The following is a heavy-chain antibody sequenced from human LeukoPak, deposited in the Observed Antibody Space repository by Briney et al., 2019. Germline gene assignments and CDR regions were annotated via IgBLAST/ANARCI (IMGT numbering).Heavy chain of an antibody. V-gene: IGHV3-48*01. Sequence: GGSLRLSCAASGFTFSTYSMNWVRQAPGKGLEWVSYISGSGSTIYYADSVKGRFTISRDAAKNSLYLQMSSLRAEDTAVYYCAREPPLGSTILRGVRIYYGMDVWGQGTTVTVSS. CDR2: ISGSGSTI. CDR1: GFTFSTYS. CDR3: AREPPLGSTILRGVRIYYGMDV. D-gene: IGHD3-10*01. J-gene: IGHJ6*02.